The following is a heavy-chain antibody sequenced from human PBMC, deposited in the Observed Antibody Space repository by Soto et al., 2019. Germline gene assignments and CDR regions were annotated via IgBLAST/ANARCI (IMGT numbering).Heavy chain of an antibody. CDR2: IYPGDSAT. V-gene: IGHV5-51*01. Sequence: GESLKISCKGSGYSFTSYWIGWVRQMHGKGLEWMGIIYPGDSATRYSPSFQGQDTISGDKSISTACMQWSSQKASDTAMYYCARQRKSKQWLGHLLDPWGQGTLVTVSS. CDR1: GYSFTSYW. D-gene: IGHD6-19*01. CDR3: ARQRKSKQWLGHLLDP. J-gene: IGHJ5*02.